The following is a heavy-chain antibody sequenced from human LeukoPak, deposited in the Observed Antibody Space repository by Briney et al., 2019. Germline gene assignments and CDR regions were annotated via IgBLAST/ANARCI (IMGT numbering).Heavy chain of an antibody. D-gene: IGHD3-22*01. CDR1: GFTFSNYA. V-gene: IGHV3-23*01. Sequence: QPVGSLRLSCAASGFTFSNYAMNWVRQAPGRGLEWVSGISDSGGSTFYANSVKGRFTMSRDNSKNTLYLQMNSLRAEDTAVYYCAIGSYYYDSSGYYSPFDYWGQGTLVTVSS. CDR3: AIGSYYYDSSGYYSPFDY. CDR2: ISDSGGST. J-gene: IGHJ4*02.